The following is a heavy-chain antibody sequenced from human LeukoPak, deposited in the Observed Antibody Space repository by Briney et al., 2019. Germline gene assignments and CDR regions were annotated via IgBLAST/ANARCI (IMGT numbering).Heavy chain of an antibody. D-gene: IGHD5-12*01. J-gene: IGHJ4*02. Sequence: GGSLRLSCAASGFTFSSYGMHWVRQAPGKGLEWVAVIWYDGSNKYYADSVKGRFTISRDNSKNTLYLQMNSLRAEDTAVYYCTTESGYEGLFDYWGQGTLVTVSS. CDR1: GFTFSSYG. CDR3: TTESGYEGLFDY. CDR2: IWYDGSNK. V-gene: IGHV3-33*01.